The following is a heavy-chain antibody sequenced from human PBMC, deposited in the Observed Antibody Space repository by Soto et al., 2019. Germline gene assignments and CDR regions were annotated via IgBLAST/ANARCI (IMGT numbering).Heavy chain of an antibody. J-gene: IGHJ5*01. CDR1: GGSFSGYY. Sequence: SSETLSRTCAVYGGSFSGYYWSWIRQPPGKWLEWIGEINHSGSTNYNPSLKCRVTISVDTSKNQFSLKLSSVTAADTAVYYCARHRIAARLVPPYTWFAPWGQGTLVNVSS. CDR2: INHSGST. V-gene: IGHV4-34*01. CDR3: ARHRIAARLVPPYTWFAP. D-gene: IGHD6-6*01.